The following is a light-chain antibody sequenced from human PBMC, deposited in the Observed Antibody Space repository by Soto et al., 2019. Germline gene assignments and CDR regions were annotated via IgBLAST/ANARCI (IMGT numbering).Light chain of an antibody. J-gene: IGKJ5*01. CDR1: QSVSSY. CDR2: DAS. Sequence: ESVLTQYPATLSLSPGERAALSCRASQSVSSYLAWYQQKPGQAPRLLIYDASNRATGIPARFSGSGSGTDFTLTISSLEPEDFAVYYCQQRSNWPQITFGQGTRLEIK. V-gene: IGKV3-11*01. CDR3: QQRSNWPQIT.